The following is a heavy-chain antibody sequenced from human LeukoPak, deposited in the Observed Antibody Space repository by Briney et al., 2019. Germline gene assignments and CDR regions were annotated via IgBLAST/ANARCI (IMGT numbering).Heavy chain of an antibody. CDR3: AKPDVAVDWGAY. CDR1: GFTFSSQD. Sequence: GGSLRLSCTTSGFTFSSQDVHWVRQAPGKGLEWVAFTRYDESDKYYADSVKGRFTISRDNSKNTLYLQLTSLSPEDTAMYYCAKPDVAVDWGAYWGQGTLVTVSS. D-gene: IGHD3-9*01. J-gene: IGHJ4*02. V-gene: IGHV3-30*02. CDR2: TRYDESDK.